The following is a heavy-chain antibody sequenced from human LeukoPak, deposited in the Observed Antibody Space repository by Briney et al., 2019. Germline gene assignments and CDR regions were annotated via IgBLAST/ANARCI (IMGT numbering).Heavy chain of an antibody. CDR3: ARGPMTTVTTTNGGAFDI. D-gene: IGHD4-17*01. CDR2: IYTSGST. CDR1: GGSISSYY. V-gene: IGHV4-4*07. Sequence: PSETLSLTCTVSGGSISSYYWSWIRQPAGKGLEWIGRIYTSGSTNYNPSLKSRVTMSVDTSKNQFSLKLSSVTAADTAVYYCARGPMTTVTTTNGGAFDIWGQGTVVTVSS. J-gene: IGHJ3*02.